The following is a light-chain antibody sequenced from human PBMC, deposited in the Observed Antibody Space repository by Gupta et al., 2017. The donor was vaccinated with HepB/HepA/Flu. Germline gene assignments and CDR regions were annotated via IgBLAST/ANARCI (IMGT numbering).Light chain of an antibody. Sequence: IALMPSPGTLSLSPGERATLSCRATQSVTTNLAWYQQKPGQAPRLLIYGASNRAAGVPDRFSGSGSGTDFILTISRLEPEDVAVYYCQQYGGAPRAFGQGTKVETK. CDR2: GAS. CDR1: QSVTTN. CDR3: QQYGGAPRA. J-gene: IGKJ1*01. V-gene: IGKV3-20*01.